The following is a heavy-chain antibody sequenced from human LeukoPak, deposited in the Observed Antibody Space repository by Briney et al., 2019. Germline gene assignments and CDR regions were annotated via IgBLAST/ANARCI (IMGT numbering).Heavy chain of an antibody. Sequence: PSETLSVTCTVSGASITNYYWSWIRQPPGKGLEWIGYIYYRGSTMYNPSLRSRVTISVDTSKNQFSLRLTSVTAADTALYYCASNVYCDGDCFDHWGQGTLVTVSS. D-gene: IGHD2-21*01. J-gene: IGHJ4*02. CDR2: IYYRGST. CDR1: GASITNYY. CDR3: ASNVYCDGDCFDH. V-gene: IGHV4-59*01.